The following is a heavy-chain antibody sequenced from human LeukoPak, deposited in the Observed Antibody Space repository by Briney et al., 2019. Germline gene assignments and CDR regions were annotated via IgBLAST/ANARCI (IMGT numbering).Heavy chain of an antibody. CDR2: ISGSGGST. Sequence: GGSLRLSCAASGFTFSSYGMSWVRQAPGKGLEWVSAISGSGGSTYYADSVKGRFTISRDNAKNSLYLQMNSLRAEDTAVYYCARDNGDYDILTGHDAFDIWGQGTMVTVSS. D-gene: IGHD3-9*01. CDR3: ARDNGDYDILTGHDAFDI. V-gene: IGHV3-23*01. CDR1: GFTFSSYG. J-gene: IGHJ3*02.